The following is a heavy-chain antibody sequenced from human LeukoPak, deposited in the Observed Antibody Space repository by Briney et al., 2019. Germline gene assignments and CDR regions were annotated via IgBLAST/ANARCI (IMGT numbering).Heavy chain of an antibody. CDR1: GFTFSSYN. CDR3: AKSGRRGYSYGYRFKYYYDY. J-gene: IGHJ4*02. Sequence: WGSLRLSCAASGFTFSSYNMNWVRQAPGKGLEWVAVISYDGTNKYYADSVKGRFTISRDNSKNTLYLQMNSLRAEDTAVYYCAKSGRRGYSYGYRFKYYYDYWGQGTLVTVSS. V-gene: IGHV3-30*18. CDR2: ISYDGTNK. D-gene: IGHD5-18*01.